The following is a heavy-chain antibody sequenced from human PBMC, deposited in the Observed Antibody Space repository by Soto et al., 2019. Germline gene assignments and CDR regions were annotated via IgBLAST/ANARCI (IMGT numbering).Heavy chain of an antibody. CDR2: IYYSGST. J-gene: IGHJ3*02. D-gene: IGHD3-3*01. V-gene: IGHV4-59*01. CDR1: GCSISSYY. Sequence: PSETLSLTCTVSGCSISSYYWSWIRQPPGKGLEWIGYIYYSGSTNYNPSLKSRVTISVDTSKNQFSLKLSSVTAADTAVYYCARLGEGITISDLAFDIWGQGTMVTVSS. CDR3: ARLGEGITISDLAFDI.